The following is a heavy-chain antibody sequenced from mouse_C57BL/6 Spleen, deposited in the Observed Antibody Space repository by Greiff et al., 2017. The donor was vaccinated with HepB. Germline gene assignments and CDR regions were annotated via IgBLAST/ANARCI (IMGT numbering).Heavy chain of an antibody. D-gene: IGHD2-1*01. CDR2: INPNNGGT. CDR1: GYTFTDYN. CDR3: GREGYGKADYAMDY. Sequence: EVQLQQSGPELVKPGASVKIPCKASGYTFTDYNMDWVKQSHGKSLEWIGDINPNNGGTIYNQKFKGKATLTVDKSSSTAYMELRSLTSEDTAVYYCGREGYGKADYAMDYWGQGTSVTVSS. V-gene: IGHV1-18*01. J-gene: IGHJ4*01.